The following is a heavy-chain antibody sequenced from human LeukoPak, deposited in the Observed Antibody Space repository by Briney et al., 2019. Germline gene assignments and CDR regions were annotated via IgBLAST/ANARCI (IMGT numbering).Heavy chain of an antibody. J-gene: IGHJ4*02. D-gene: IGHD6-13*01. Sequence: GESLKISCKGSGYSFTSYWIGWVRQMPGKGLEWMGIIYPGDSDTRYSPSFQGQVTISADKSISTAYLQWSSLKASDTAMYYCARRVVIAAAGIHFDYWGQGTLVTVSS. CDR2: IYPGDSDT. CDR3: ARRVVIAAAGIHFDY. V-gene: IGHV5-51*01. CDR1: GYSFTSYW.